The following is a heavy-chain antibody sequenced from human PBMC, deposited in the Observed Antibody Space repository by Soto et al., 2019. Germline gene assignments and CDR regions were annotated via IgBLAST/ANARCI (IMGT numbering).Heavy chain of an antibody. CDR2: ISAYNGNT. CDR3: ARSLYDILTGYGMDV. J-gene: IGHJ6*02. Sequence: AAVKVSCKASGYTFTSYGISWVRQAPGQGLEWMGWISAYNGNTNYAQKLQGRVTMTTDTSTSTAYMELRSLRSDDTAVYYCARSLYDILTGYGMDVWGQGTTVTVSS. CDR1: GYTFTSYG. V-gene: IGHV1-18*01. D-gene: IGHD3-9*01.